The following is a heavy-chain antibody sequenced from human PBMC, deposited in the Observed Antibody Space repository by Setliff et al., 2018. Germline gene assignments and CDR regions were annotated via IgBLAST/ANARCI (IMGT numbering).Heavy chain of an antibody. V-gene: IGHV3-20*04. D-gene: IGHD3-10*01. J-gene: IGHJ4*02. CDR1: GFTFDDFG. CDR3: ARATAYYGSRSYYAFDF. CDR2: TNWNGGST. Sequence: GGSLRLSCEGFGFTFDDFGMSWTRQAPGKGLEWVSGTNWNGGSTAYADSVKGRFTISRDNARNALYLQMISLRGEDTAFYFCARATAYYGSRSYYAFDFWGQGTQVTVSS.